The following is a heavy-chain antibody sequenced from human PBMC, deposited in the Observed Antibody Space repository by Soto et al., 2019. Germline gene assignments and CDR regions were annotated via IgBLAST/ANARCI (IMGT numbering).Heavy chain of an antibody. V-gene: IGHV1-2*02. CDR3: ARQSCSSTSCFYDD. CDR1: EYTFTDNY. CDR2: LTPNTGAT. J-gene: IGHJ4*02. D-gene: IGHD2-2*01. Sequence: ASVKVSCKTSEYTFTDNYIYWLRQAPGQGLEWMGWLTPNTGATDFAQRFQGRVTLTSDTSISTAYMELSRLTSDDTAVFYCARQSCSSTSCFYDDWGPGTLVTVYS.